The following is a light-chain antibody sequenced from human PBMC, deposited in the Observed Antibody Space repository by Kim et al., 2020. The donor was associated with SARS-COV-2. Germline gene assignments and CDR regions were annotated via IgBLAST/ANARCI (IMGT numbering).Light chain of an antibody. CDR3: SAYTSTITRV. Sequence: GQSITISRTETSSDVGGYNSVSWYQQHPGKAPKLMIYDVSNRPSGVSNRFSGSKSGNTASLTISGLQAEDEADYYCSAYTSTITRVFGGGTQLTVL. CDR2: DVS. CDR1: SSDVGGYNS. V-gene: IGLV2-14*03. J-gene: IGLJ3*02.